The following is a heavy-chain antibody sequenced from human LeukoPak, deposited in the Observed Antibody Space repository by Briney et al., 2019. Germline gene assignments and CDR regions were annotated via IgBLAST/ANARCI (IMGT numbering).Heavy chain of an antibody. CDR2: ISGSGGST. J-gene: IGHJ4*02. CDR3: AGAPYGGNSLDY. D-gene: IGHD4-23*01. Sequence: GSLRLSCAASGFTFNTYAMSWVRQAPGKGLEWVSGISGSGGSTYYADSVKGRFIISRDNSKNTLYLQMNSLRAEDTAVYYCAGAPYGGNSLDYWGQGTLVTVSS. V-gene: IGHV3-23*01. CDR1: GFTFNTYA.